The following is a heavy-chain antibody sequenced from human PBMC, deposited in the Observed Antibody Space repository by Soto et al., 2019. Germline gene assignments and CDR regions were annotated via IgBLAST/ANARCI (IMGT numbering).Heavy chain of an antibody. CDR1: GFTFSSYA. CDR3: AKVPEQLWYYYGMDV. Sequence: GGSLRLSCAASGFTFSSYAMSWVRQAPGKGLEWVSAISGSGGSTYYADSVKGRVTISRDNSKNTLYLQMNSLRAEDTAVYYCAKVPEQLWYYYGMDVWGQGTTVTVSS. J-gene: IGHJ6*02. CDR2: ISGSGGST. D-gene: IGHD6-6*01. V-gene: IGHV3-23*01.